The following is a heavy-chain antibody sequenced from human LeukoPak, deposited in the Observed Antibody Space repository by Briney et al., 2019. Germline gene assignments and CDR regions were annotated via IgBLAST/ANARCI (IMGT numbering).Heavy chain of an antibody. J-gene: IGHJ5*02. Sequence: ASVKVSCKASGGTFSSYAISWVRQAPGQGLEWMGGIIPIFGTANYAQKLQGRVTITADKSTSTAYMELSSLRSEDTAVYYCARVWYDILTGYYQGWFDPWGQGTLVTVSS. V-gene: IGHV1-69*06. CDR3: ARVWYDILTGYYQGWFDP. D-gene: IGHD3-9*01. CDR1: GGTFSSYA. CDR2: IIPIFGTA.